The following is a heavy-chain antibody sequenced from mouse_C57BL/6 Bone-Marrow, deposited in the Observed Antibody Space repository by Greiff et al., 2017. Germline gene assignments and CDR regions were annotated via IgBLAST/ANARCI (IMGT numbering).Heavy chain of an antibody. J-gene: IGHJ4*01. CDR2: INPGSGGT. CDR1: GYAFTNYL. CDR3: ARNSYYAMDY. Sequence: QVQLQQSGAELVRPGTSVKVSCKASGYAFTNYLIEWVKQRPGQGLEWIGVINPGSGGTTYNEKFKGKATLTADKSSSTAYMQLSSLTSEDSAVYFCARNSYYAMDYWGQGTSVTVSS. V-gene: IGHV1-54*01.